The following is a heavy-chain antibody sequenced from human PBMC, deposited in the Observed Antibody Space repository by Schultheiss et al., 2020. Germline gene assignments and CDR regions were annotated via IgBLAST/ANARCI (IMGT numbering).Heavy chain of an antibody. J-gene: IGHJ6*02. D-gene: IGHD2-15*01. V-gene: IGHV4-59*01. CDR2: IYYSGST. CDR1: GGSISSYY. Sequence: SQTLSLTCTVSGGSISSYYWSWIRQPPGKGLEWIGYIYYSGSTNYNPSLKSRVTISVDTSKNQFSLKLSSVTAADTAVYYCARGSGNCSGCSCPWRMYYYYGMDVWGQGTTVTVSS. CDR3: ARGSGNCSGCSCPWRMYYYYGMDV.